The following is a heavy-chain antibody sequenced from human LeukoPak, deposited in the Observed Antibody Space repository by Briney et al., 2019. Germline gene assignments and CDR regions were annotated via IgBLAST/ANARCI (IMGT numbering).Heavy chain of an antibody. D-gene: IGHD5-18*01. CDR2: IAPSDSET. V-gene: IGHV5-51*01. Sequence: GESLKISCKASGYSFTSYWIGWVRQMPGKGLECMGIIAPSDSETRYTPSFQGQVTISADKSLSTAYLQWNSLKASDTAMYYCARQTAMGRSGDYWGQGTLVTVSS. J-gene: IGHJ4*02. CDR3: ARQTAMGRSGDY. CDR1: GYSFTSYW.